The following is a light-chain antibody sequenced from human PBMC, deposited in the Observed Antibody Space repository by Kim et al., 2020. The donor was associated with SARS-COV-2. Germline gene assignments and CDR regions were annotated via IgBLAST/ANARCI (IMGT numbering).Light chain of an antibody. J-gene: IGKJ1*01. CDR2: AAS. CDR1: QSISSY. CDR3: QQCDSTPPWT. V-gene: IGKV1-39*01. Sequence: DIQLTQSPSSLSASVGDRVTITCRASQSISSYLNWYQQKPGKAPKLLIYAASSLQSGVPSRFSGSGSGTDFTLTISSLQPEDFATYYCQQCDSTPPWTFGEGTKVDIK.